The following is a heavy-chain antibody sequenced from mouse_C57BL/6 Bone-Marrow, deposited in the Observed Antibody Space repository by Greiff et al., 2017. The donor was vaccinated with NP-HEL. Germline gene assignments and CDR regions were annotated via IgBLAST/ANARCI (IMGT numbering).Heavy chain of an antibody. Sequence: EVKVVESGTVLARPGASVKMSCKTSGYTFTSYWMHWVKQRPGQGLEWIGAIYPGNSDTSYNQKFKGKAKLTAVTSASTAYMELSSLTNEDSAVYYCTRLGNLIYYDYSDAMDDWGQGTSVTVSS. CDR1: GYTFTSYW. CDR3: TRLGNLIYYDYSDAMDD. CDR2: IYPGNSDT. J-gene: IGHJ4*01. D-gene: IGHD2-4*01. V-gene: IGHV1-5*01.